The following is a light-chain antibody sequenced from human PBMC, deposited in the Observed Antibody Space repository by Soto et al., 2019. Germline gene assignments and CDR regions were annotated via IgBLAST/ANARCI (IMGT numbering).Light chain of an antibody. Sequence: DLQITQSPSSLSASVGDRVTITCQASQDISNYLNWYQQKPGKAPKLLIYDASNLETGVPSRFSGSGSRTDFTVPISSRQPEDISTYYCQEYDNLPLTFGGGTKVELK. J-gene: IGKJ4*01. CDR2: DAS. CDR3: QEYDNLPLT. CDR1: QDISNY. V-gene: IGKV1-33*01.